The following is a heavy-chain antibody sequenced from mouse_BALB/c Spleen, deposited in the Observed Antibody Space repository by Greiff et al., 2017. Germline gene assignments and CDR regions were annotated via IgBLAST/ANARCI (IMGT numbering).Heavy chain of an antibody. J-gene: IGHJ2*01. Sequence: QVQLQQPGAELVKPGASVKLSCKASGYTFTSYWMHWVKQRPGQGLEWIGEINPSNGRTNYNEKFKSKATLTVDKSSSTAYMQLSSLTSEDSAVYYCAKLLSYGYVNYFDYWGQGTTLTVSS. CDR2: INPSNGRT. CDR1: GYTFTSYW. D-gene: IGHD1-2*01. CDR3: AKLLSYGYVNYFDY. V-gene: IGHV1S81*02.